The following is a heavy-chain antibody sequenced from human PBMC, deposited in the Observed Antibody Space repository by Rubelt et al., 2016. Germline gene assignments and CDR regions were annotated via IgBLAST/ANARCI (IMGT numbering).Heavy chain of an antibody. D-gene: IGHD4-23*01. J-gene: IGHJ4*02. V-gene: IGHV1-18*01. CDR2: ISAYNGNT. Sequence: QVQLVQSGAEVKKPGASVKVSCKASGYTFTSYGISWVRQAPGQGLEWMGWISAYNGNTNYAQKLQGRVTMTTDTSTSTAYRGLRSLRSDDTAVYYCARDVGGNSVLYYFDYWGQGTLVTVSS. CDR3: ARDVGGNSVLYYFDY. CDR1: GYTFTSYG.